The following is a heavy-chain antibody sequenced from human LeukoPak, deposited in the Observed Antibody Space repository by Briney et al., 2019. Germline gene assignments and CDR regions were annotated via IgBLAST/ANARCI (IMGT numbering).Heavy chain of an antibody. CDR2: IYYSGST. CDR3: ARVEPHTHYGMDV. D-gene: IGHD1-26*01. V-gene: IGHV4-31*03. J-gene: IGHJ6*02. CDR1: GGSISSGGYY. Sequence: SQTLSLTCTVSGGSISSGGYYWSWIRQHPGKGLEWIGYIYYSGSTYYNPSLKSRVTISVDTSKNQFSLKLSSVTAADTAVYYCARVEPHTHYGMDVWGQGTTVTVSS.